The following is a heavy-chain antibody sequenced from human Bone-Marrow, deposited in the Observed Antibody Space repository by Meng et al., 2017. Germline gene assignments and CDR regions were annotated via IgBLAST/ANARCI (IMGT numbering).Heavy chain of an antibody. CDR1: GGSISSGGYY. CDR3: ASLYGVVGASWFDP. Sequence: QVQLKESGPGLGKPSQTLSLTCTVSGGSISSGGYYWNWIRQHPGKGLEWIGYIYYSGSTYYNPSLKSRITISVDTSKNHFSLKLSSVTAADTAVYYCASLYGVVGASWFDPWGQGTLVTVSS. J-gene: IGHJ5*02. V-gene: IGHV4-31*03. CDR2: IYYSGST. D-gene: IGHD1-26*01.